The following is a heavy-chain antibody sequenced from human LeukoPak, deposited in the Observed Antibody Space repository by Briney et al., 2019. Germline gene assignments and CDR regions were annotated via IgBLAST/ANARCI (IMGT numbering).Heavy chain of an antibody. CDR1: GGSFSGYY. CDR2: INHSGST. D-gene: IGHD2-15*01. CDR3: ARGYCSGGSCYRTYYYYYMDV. J-gene: IGHJ6*03. V-gene: IGHV4-34*01. Sequence: PSETLSLTCAVYGGSFSGYYWSWIRQPPGKGLEWIGEINHSGSTNYNPSLKSRVTISVDTSKNQFSLKLSSVTAADTAVYYCARGYCSGGSCYRTYYYYYMDVRGKGTTVTVSS.